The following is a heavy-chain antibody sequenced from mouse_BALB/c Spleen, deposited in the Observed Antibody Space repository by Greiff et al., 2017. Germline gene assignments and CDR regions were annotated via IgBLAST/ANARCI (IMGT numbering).Heavy chain of an antibody. CDR3: ARERGYGNPYYYAMDY. V-gene: IGHV2-9*02. CDR2: IWAGGST. CDR1: GFSLTSYG. J-gene: IGHJ4*01. D-gene: IGHD2-1*01. Sequence: VKLVESGPGLVAPSQSLSITCTVSGFSLTSYGVHWVRQPPGKGLEWLGVIWAGGSTNYNSALMSRLSISKDNSKSQVFLKMNSLQTDDTAMYYCARERGYGNPYYYAMDYWGQGTSVTVSS.